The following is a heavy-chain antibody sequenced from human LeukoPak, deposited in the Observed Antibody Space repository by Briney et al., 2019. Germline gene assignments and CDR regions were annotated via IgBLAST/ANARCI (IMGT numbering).Heavy chain of an antibody. CDR3: ARGGSPPEALGDAFDI. J-gene: IGHJ3*02. Sequence: GRSLRLSCAASGFTFSSYWMHWVRQAPGKGLVRVSRINSDGSDTIYADSVKGRFTISRDNAKNTLSLQMNSLRVEDTAVYFCARGGSPPEALGDAFDIWGQGTMATVSS. V-gene: IGHV3-74*01. D-gene: IGHD1-26*01. CDR2: INSDGSDT. CDR1: GFTFSSYW.